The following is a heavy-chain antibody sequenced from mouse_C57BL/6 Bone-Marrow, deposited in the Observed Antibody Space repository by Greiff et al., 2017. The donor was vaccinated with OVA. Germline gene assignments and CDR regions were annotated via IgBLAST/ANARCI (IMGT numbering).Heavy chain of an antibody. CDR3: ARQGWLLGYFDV. D-gene: IGHD2-3*01. Sequence: VQLQQSGAELARPGASVKLSCKASGYTFTSYGISWVKQRTGPGLEWIGEIYPRSGNTYYNEKLKGKATLTADKSSSTAYMELRSLTSEDSAVYFCARQGWLLGYFDVWGTGTTVTVSS. CDR1: GYTFTSYG. CDR2: IYPRSGNT. J-gene: IGHJ1*03. V-gene: IGHV1-81*01.